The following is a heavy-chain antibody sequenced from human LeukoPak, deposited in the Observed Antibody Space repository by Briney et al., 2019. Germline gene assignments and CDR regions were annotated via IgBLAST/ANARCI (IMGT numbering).Heavy chain of an antibody. CDR2: ISNDEKNK. CDR1: GFTFSSFP. J-gene: IGHJ6*03. D-gene: IGHD3-10*01. CDR3: ARASLTEYFYYYYMDV. V-gene: IGHV3-30*01. Sequence: GGSLRLSCVASGFTFSSFPMHWVRQAPGEGLEWVAVISNDEKNKYYADSVKGRFTISRDNSKNTLFLQMNSLRAEDTALYYCARASLTEYFYYYYMDVWGKGTTVTVSS.